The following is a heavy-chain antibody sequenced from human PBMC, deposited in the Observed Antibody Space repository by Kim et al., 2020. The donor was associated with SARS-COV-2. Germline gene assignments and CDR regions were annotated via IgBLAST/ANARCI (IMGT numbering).Heavy chain of an antibody. D-gene: IGHD3-22*01. J-gene: IGHJ3*02. CDR3: ARGNYYDSSRYAFDI. V-gene: IGHV3-13*01. Sequence: GSVKGRLTISRENAKNSLYLQMNSLRAGDTAVYYCARGNYYDSSRYAFDIWGQGTMVTVSS.